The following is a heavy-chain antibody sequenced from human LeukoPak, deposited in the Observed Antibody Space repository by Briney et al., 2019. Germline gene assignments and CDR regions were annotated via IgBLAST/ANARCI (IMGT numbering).Heavy chain of an antibody. D-gene: IGHD5-24*01. CDR3: AKDRDGYNLWDFDY. J-gene: IGHJ4*02. CDR2: IIGSGGST. CDR1: RFTFSSYA. Sequence: GGSLRLSCAASRFTFSSYAMSWVRQAPGKGLEWVSSIIGSGGSTYYEDSVKGRFTISRDNSKNTLYLQMNSLRAEDTAVYYCAKDRDGYNLWDFDYWGQGTLVTVSS. V-gene: IGHV3-23*01.